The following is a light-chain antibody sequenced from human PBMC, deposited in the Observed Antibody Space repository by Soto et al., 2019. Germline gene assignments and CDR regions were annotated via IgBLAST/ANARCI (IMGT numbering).Light chain of an antibody. CDR1: QSVSSV. CDR3: QQRSNWPRFT. J-gene: IGKJ2*01. V-gene: IGKV3-11*01. Sequence: EVVLTQSPATLSLSPGERATLSCRASQSVSSVLAWYQQKPGQAPRLLIYDASTRATGIPARFSASGSGTDFTLTISGLEPEDSAVYYCQQRSNWPRFTFGQGTKLE. CDR2: DAS.